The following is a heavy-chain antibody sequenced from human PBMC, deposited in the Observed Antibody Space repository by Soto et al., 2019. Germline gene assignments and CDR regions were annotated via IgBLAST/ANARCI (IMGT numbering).Heavy chain of an antibody. Sequence: VRTLRLSCAASRITFTSSILNWVLQAPGKELEWVSSISSTTNYIYYADSMKGRFTVSRDNAKNSVDLELNSLSAGDTAVYYCARESEDLTSNINNRDPGTLGTIFS. D-gene: IGHD1-1*01. J-gene: IGHJ4*02. CDR1: RITFTSSI. V-gene: IGHV3-21*01. CDR3: ARESEDLTSNINN. CDR2: ISSTTNYI.